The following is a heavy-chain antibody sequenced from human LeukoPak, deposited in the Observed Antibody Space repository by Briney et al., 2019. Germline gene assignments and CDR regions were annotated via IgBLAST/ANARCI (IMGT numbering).Heavy chain of an antibody. CDR3: ANGLRYCSSTSCSYYYYYGMDV. D-gene: IGHD2-2*01. J-gene: IGHJ6*02. CDR1: GFTFSSYA. CDR2: ISGSGGST. V-gene: IGHV3-23*01. Sequence: GGSLRLSCAASGFTFSSYAMSWVRQAPGKGLEWVSAISGSGGSTYYADSVKGRFTISRDNSKNTLYLQMNSLRAEDTAVYYCANGLRYCSSTSCSYYYYYGMDVWGQGTTVTVSS.